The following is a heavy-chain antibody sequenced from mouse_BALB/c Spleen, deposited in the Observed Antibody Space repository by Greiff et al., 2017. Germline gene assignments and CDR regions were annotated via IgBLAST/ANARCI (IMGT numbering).Heavy chain of an antibody. D-gene: IGHD2-4*01. J-gene: IGHJ4*01. V-gene: IGHV5-17*02. CDR3: ARGDYDYDEGADAMDY. Sequence: DVHLVESGGGLVQPGGSRKLSCAASGFTFSSFGMHWVRQAPEKGLEWVAYISSGSSTIYYADTVKGRFTISRDNPKNTLFLQMTSLRSEDTAMYYCARGDYDYDEGADAMDYWGQGTSVTVSS. CDR1: GFTFSSFG. CDR2: ISSGSSTI.